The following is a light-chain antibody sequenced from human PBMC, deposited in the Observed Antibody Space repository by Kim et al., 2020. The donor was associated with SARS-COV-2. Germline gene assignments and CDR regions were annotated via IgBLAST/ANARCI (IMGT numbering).Light chain of an antibody. Sequence: SYELTQPHSVSVAPKKTARIPCGGNNIGSKSVHWYQQKPGQAPVLVLYYDSDRPSGIPERFSGSKSGNTATLTISWVEAGDEADYYCQVWDSSNDHQVFGGGTQLTVL. CDR1: NIGSKS. J-gene: IGLJ3*02. CDR2: YDS. V-gene: IGLV3-21*04. CDR3: QVWDSSNDHQV.